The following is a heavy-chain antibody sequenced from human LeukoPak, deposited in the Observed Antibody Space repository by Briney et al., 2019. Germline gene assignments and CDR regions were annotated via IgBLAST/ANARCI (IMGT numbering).Heavy chain of an antibody. CDR2: IWYDGSST. CDR3: RAFRMPTILGY. D-gene: IGHD5-24*01. J-gene: IGHJ4*02. Sequence: GGSLRLSCAASGLTFSTYAMHWVRQAPGKGLEWVAFIWYDGSSTYYVDSVKGRFTISRDNSKNTLFLQMNNLRAEDTAVYYCRAFRMPTILGYWGQGTLVTVSS. CDR1: GLTFSTYA. V-gene: IGHV3-30*02.